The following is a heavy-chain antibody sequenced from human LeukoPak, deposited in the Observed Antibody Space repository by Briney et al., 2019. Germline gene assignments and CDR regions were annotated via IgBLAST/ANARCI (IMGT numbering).Heavy chain of an antibody. CDR3: ARWVGYSGALDY. D-gene: IGHD2-15*01. J-gene: IGHJ4*02. CDR1: GGSISSPDSY. CDR2: IYHSGNT. V-gene: IGHV4-39*01. Sequence: SEALSLTCTVSGGSISSPDSYWGWIRQPPGMGLECIGTIYHSGNTYYNPSLKSRVTISVDTSKNKFSLNLRSVTAADTAFYYCARWVGYSGALDYWGQGTLVTVSS.